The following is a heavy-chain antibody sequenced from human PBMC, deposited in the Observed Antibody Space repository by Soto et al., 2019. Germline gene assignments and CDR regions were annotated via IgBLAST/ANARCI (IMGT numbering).Heavy chain of an antibody. CDR2: IYYSGRT. Sequence: QVQLQESGPGLVKPSETLSLTCSVSGGSIGSYYWSWIRQPPGKGLEWIGYIYYSGRTNYNPALQSRVTISVDTSKNQFSLKLSSVTAADTAVYYCARGGWRQIDYWGQGTLVTVSS. D-gene: IGHD3-3*01. V-gene: IGHV4-59*08. CDR3: ARGGWRQIDY. CDR1: GGSIGSYY. J-gene: IGHJ4*02.